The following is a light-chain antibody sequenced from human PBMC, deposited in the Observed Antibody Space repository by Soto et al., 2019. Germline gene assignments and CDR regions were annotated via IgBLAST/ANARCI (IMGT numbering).Light chain of an antibody. Sequence: DIQLTQSPSFLSASVGDRVTITCRASQDISSSLAWYQQKPGKAPKLLIFPASTLQSGVPSRFSGSGSGTEFTLTISSLQPEDFATYYCQQLNTYPPWTFGQGTKVEIK. CDR1: QDISSS. J-gene: IGKJ1*01. CDR2: PAS. CDR3: QQLNTYPPWT. V-gene: IGKV1-9*01.